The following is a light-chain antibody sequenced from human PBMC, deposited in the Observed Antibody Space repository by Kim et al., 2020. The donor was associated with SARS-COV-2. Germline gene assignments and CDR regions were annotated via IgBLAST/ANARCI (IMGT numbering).Light chain of an antibody. Sequence: GQSVTLSCTGTSSDVGGYNSVSWYQQHPGKAPKLVIYEVTKRPAGVPDRFSASKSGNTASLTVSGLQSDDEADYYCNSYAGNNLWVFGGGTKLTVL. CDR1: SSDVGGYNS. CDR2: EVT. CDR3: NSYAGNNLWV. J-gene: IGLJ3*02. V-gene: IGLV2-8*01.